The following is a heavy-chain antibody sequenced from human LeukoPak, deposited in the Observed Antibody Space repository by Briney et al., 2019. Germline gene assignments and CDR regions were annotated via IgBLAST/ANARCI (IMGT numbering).Heavy chain of an antibody. CDR1: GDSITNSY. CDR2: IFHTGST. V-gene: IGHV4-59*01. Sequence: PSETLSLTCTVSGDSITNSYWTWIRQPPGKGLEYIAYIFHTGSTNYNPSLKGRATISLDTSKNQFSLKLTSVTSADTAVYYCAREYCTRTNCYDYFDHWGQGTLVTVSS. D-gene: IGHD2-2*01. J-gene: IGHJ4*02. CDR3: AREYCTRTNCYDYFDH.